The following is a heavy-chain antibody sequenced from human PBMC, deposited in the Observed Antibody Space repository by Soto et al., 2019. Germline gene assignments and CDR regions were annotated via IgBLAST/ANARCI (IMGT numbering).Heavy chain of an antibody. D-gene: IGHD3-3*01. J-gene: IGHJ3*02. Sequence: GGSLRLSCAASGFTFSSYAMSWVRPAPGKGLEWVSAISGSGGSTYYADSVKGRFTISRDNSKKTLYLQMNSLRAEDTAVYYCAVDWSGYRNDAFDIWGQGIMVTVSS. CDR1: GFTFSSYA. CDR3: AVDWSGYRNDAFDI. CDR2: ISGSGGST. V-gene: IGHV3-23*01.